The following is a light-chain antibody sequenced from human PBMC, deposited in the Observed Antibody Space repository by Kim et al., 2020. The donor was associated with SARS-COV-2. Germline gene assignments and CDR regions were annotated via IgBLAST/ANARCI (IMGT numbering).Light chain of an antibody. Sequence: SVARGQTARITFGGNVIGRKAVQWYQQRPGQAPLLVIYRDRSRSSVIPARFSASTAGKAATLTIDSAQVADDADYYCQVWNIDAVIFGGGTQLTVL. V-gene: IGLV3-9*01. J-gene: IGLJ2*01. CDR3: QVWNIDAVI. CDR2: RDR. CDR1: VIGRKA.